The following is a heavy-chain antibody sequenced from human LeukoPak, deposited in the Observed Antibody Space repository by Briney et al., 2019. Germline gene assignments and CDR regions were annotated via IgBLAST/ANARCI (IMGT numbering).Heavy chain of an antibody. D-gene: IGHD6-13*01. CDR2: IIPIFGTA. J-gene: IGHJ4*02. Sequence: SVKVSFKASGGTFSSYAISWVRQARGQGVEWVGGIIPIFGTANYPQKFQGRVTITTDESTNTVYMELSSLRSEDTAVYYCARDSVNLGIAAAGNDYWGQGTLVTVSS. V-gene: IGHV1-69*05. CDR1: GGTFSSYA. CDR3: ARDSVNLGIAAAGNDY.